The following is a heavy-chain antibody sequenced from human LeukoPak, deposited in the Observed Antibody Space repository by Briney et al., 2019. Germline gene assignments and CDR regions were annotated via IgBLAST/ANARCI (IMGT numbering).Heavy chain of an antibody. J-gene: IGHJ4*02. V-gene: IGHV3-23*01. Sequence: GGSLRLSCAASGFNFANHAMSWVRQTPGKGLEWVSAISGGGDITYYADSVTGRFTISRDNSKDTLLLQMHSLRPGDTAVYYCVREDTPATANYWGQGTLVTISS. CDR3: VREDTPATANY. D-gene: IGHD2-21*02. CDR1: GFNFANHA. CDR2: ISGGGDIT.